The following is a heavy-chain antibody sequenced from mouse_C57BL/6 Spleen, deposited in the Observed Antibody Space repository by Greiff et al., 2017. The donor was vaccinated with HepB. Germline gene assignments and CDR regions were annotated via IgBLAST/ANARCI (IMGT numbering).Heavy chain of an antibody. V-gene: IGHV1-80*01. CDR2: IYPGDGDT. Sequence: VQLQQSGAELVKPGASVKISCKASGYAFSSYWMNWVKQRPGKGLEWIGQIYPGDGDTNYNGKFKGKATLTADKSSSTAYMQLSSLTSEDSAVYFCARRGYYDYYWYFDVWGTGTTVTVSS. J-gene: IGHJ1*03. CDR1: GYAFSSYW. CDR3: ARRGYYDYYWYFDV. D-gene: IGHD2-4*01.